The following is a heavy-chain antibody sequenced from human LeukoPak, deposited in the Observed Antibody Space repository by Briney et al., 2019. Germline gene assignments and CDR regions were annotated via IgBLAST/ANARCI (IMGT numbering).Heavy chain of an antibody. CDR3: ARDDYDFWSGYYKAPNWFDP. D-gene: IGHD3-3*01. V-gene: IGHV1-3*01. J-gene: IGHJ5*02. CDR2: INAGNGNT. CDR1: GYTFTSYA. Sequence: APVKVSCKASGYTFTSYAMHWVRQAPGQRLEWMGWINAGNGNTKYSQKFQGRVTITRDTSASTAYMELSSLRSEDTAVYYCARDDYDFWSGYYKAPNWFDPWGQGTLVTVSS.